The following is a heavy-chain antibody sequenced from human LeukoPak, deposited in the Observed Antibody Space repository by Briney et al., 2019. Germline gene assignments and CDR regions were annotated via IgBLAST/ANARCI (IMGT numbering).Heavy chain of an antibody. CDR2: IYYGVNT. D-gene: IGHD3-22*01. Sequence: PSETLSLTCTVSGGSVSSNTYYWGWIRQPPGTGLEWIGTIYYGVNTYYNPSLKSRVTISVYTSKNQFSLKLSSVTAADTAVYYCASRSFYDSSGYYSPWGQGTMVTVSS. V-gene: IGHV4-39*07. CDR3: ASRSFYDSSGYYSP. CDR1: GGSVSSNTYY. J-gene: IGHJ3*01.